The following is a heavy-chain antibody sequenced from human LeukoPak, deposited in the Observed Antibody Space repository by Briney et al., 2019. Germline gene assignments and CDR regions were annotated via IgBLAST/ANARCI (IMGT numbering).Heavy chain of an antibody. V-gene: IGHV4-30-4*01. Sequence: TSETLSLTCTVSGGSISSGDYYWSWIRQPPGKGLEWIGYIYYSGSTYYNPSLKSRVTISVDTSKNQFSLKLSSATAADTAVYYCARVEMATIIDYWGQGTLVTVSS. J-gene: IGHJ4*02. CDR3: ARVEMATIIDY. CDR1: GGSISSGDYY. CDR2: IYYSGST. D-gene: IGHD5-24*01.